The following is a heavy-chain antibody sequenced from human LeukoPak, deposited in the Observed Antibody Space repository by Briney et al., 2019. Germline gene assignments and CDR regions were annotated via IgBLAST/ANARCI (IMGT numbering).Heavy chain of an antibody. CDR3: ARGIAVAVPSH. Sequence: EASVKVSCAASGGTFSSYAISWVRQAPGQGLEWMGGIIPIFGTANYAQKFQGRVTITADESTSTAYMELSSLRSEDTAVYYCARGIAVAVPSHWGQGTLVTVSS. CDR1: GGTFSSYA. D-gene: IGHD6-19*01. J-gene: IGHJ4*02. CDR2: IIPIFGTA. V-gene: IGHV1-69*13.